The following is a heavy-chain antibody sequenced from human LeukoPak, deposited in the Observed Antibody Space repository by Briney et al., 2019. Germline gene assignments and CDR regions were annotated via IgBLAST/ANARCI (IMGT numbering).Heavy chain of an antibody. D-gene: IGHD6-19*01. CDR1: GFTFSNYW. Sequence: PGGSLRLPCAASGFTFSNYWMNWVRQAPGKGLEWVANIKQDGSAKCYVDSVKGRFTISRDNAKNSLYLQMNSLGAEDTAVYYCARTIREQWLTIDYWGQGTLVTFSS. CDR2: IKQDGSAK. J-gene: IGHJ4*02. V-gene: IGHV3-7*04. CDR3: ARTIREQWLTIDY.